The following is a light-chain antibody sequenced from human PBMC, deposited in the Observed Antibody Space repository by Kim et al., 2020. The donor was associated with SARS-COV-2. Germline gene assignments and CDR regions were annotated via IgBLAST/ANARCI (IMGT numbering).Light chain of an antibody. CDR2: T. CDR3: EVWDDSLNGPV. V-gene: IGLV1-44*01. Sequence: TPPPSPSLAPGQTVTISCSGGSSNIARFPVTWYQLRPGAAPKFLIETRFSGSKSGTTASLVIRGLQSEDEGVYYCEVWDDSLNGPVFGGGTKVTVL. J-gene: IGLJ3*02. CDR1: SSNIARFP.